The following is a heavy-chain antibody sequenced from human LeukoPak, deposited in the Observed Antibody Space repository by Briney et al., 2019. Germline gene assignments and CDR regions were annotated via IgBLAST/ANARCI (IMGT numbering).Heavy chain of an antibody. CDR2: IGGRDGST. J-gene: IGHJ4*02. CDR1: GFTFSSYG. V-gene: IGHV3-23*01. Sequence: GGSLRLSCAASGFTFSSYGMSWVRQAPGKGLEWVSVIGGRDGSTYYADSVKGRFTISRDNSKNTLYVQMNSLRAEDTAVYYCAKGHYYGSGSLDYWGQGTLVTVSA. CDR3: AKGHYYGSGSLDY. D-gene: IGHD3-10*01.